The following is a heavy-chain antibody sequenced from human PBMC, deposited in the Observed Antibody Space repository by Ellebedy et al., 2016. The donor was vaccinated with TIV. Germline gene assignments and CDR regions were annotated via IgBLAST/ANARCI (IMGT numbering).Heavy chain of an antibody. D-gene: IGHD3-22*01. J-gene: IGHJ4*02. V-gene: IGHV3-23*01. Sequence: PGGSLRLSCAASGFTFSSYAMSWVRQAPGKGLEWVSGISGSGVSTYYADSVKGRFTISRDNSKNTLYLQMNSLRAEDTAVYYCARDGRDSSGYYVHFDYWGQGTLVTVSS. CDR2: ISGSGVST. CDR3: ARDGRDSSGYYVHFDY. CDR1: GFTFSSYA.